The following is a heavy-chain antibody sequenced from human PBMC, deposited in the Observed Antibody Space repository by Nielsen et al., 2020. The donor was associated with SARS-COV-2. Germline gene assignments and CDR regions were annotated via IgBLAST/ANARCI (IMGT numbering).Heavy chain of an antibody. V-gene: IGHV1-46*01. J-gene: IGHJ4*02. CDR3: ARDQRMITFGGVIVSLDY. D-gene: IGHD3-16*02. CDR2: INPSGGST. CDR1: GYTFTSYY. Sequence: ASVKVSCKASGYTFTSYYMHWVRQAPGQGLEWMGIINPSGGSTSYAQKFQGRVTMTRDTSTSTVYMELSSLRSDDTAVYYCARDQRMITFGGVIVSLDYWGQGTLVTVSS.